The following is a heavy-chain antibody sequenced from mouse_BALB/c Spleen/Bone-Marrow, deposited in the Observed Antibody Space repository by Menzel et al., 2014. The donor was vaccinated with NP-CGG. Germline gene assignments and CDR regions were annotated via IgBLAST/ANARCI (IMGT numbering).Heavy chain of an antibody. CDR1: GYSIISGYG. CDR2: IHYSGYT. D-gene: IGHD1-2*01. J-gene: IGHJ3*01. V-gene: IGHV3-1*02. Sequence: VQLKESGPDLVEPSQSLSLTCTVTGYSIISGYGWHWIRQFPGNKLEWMGYIHYSGYTNYNPSLKSRISITRDTSKNQFFLQLNSVPTEDTATYFCAREAGTTARFAYWGQGTLVTVSA. CDR3: AREAGTTARFAY.